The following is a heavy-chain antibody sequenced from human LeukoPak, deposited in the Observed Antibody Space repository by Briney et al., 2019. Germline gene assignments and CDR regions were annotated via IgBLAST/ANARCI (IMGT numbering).Heavy chain of an antibody. D-gene: IGHD4/OR15-4a*01. J-gene: IGHJ4*02. CDR3: ARGSFRGATDY. CDR1: GGSFSNYY. CDR2: INQSGRT. Sequence: KTSETLSLTCAVYGGSFSNYYWSWIRQPLGKVLEWIGEINQSGRTNCNPSLKSRVTISVDTSKKQFSLKLSSVTAADTAVYYCARGSFRGATDYWGQGTLVTVSS. V-gene: IGHV4-34*01.